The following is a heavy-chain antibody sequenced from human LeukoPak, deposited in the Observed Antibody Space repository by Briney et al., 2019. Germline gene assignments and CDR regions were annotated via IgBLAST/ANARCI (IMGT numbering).Heavy chain of an antibody. V-gene: IGHV4-34*01. D-gene: IGHD1-7*01. Sequence: SETLSLTCAVYGGSFSGYYWSWIRQPPGKGLEWIGEINHSGSTNYNPSLKSRVTISVDTSRNQFSLKLSSVTAADTAVYYCARDGDDWNYLYWGQGTLVTVSS. CDR1: GGSFSGYY. CDR2: INHSGST. J-gene: IGHJ4*02. CDR3: ARDGDDWNYLY.